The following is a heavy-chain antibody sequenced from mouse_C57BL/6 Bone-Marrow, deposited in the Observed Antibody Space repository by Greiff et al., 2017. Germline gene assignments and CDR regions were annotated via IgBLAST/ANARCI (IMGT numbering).Heavy chain of an antibody. J-gene: IGHJ3*01. CDR3: TRDGYYWFAD. Sequence: EVKLMESGEGLVKPGGSLKLSCAASGFTFSSYAMSWVRQTPEKRLEWVAYISSGGDYIYYADTVKGRFTISRDNARNTLYLQMSSLKSEDTAMYYCTRDGYYWFADWGKGTLVTVSA. CDR2: ISSGGDYI. CDR1: GFTFSSYA. V-gene: IGHV5-9-1*02. D-gene: IGHD2-3*01.